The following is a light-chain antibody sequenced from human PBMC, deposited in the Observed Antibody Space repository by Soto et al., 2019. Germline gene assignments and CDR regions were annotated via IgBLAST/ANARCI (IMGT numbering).Light chain of an antibody. V-gene: IGKV1-39*01. CDR2: DAS. J-gene: IGKJ1*01. CDR3: QQTYSTAWT. CDR1: QSIRSY. Sequence: DIQMTQSPSSLSASVGDRVTITCRASQSIRSYLNWYQQKPGRAPKLLIYDASSLQSGVPSRFSGSGYGTDFTLSISSLQPEDFASYYCQQTYSTAWTFGQGTKVEI.